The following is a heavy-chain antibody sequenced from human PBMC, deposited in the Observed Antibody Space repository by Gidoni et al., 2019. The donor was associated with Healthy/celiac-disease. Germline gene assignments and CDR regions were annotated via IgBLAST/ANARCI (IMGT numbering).Heavy chain of an antibody. V-gene: IGHV3-30-3*01. CDR1: GFTFRSYA. CDR2: ISYDGSNK. J-gene: IGHJ4*02. CDR3: ARDWTGAFDY. Sequence: GESGGGVVQPGRSLRLSCAHSGFTFRSYAIHWVRQAPGKGLEWVAVISYDGSNKYYADSVKDRFTLSRDNSKNTLYLQMNSLRAEDTAVYYCARDWTGAFDYWGQGTLVTVSS. D-gene: IGHD1-1*01.